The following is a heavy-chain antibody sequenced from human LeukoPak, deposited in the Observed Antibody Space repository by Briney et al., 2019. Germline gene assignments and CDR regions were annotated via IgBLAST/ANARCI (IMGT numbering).Heavy chain of an antibody. Sequence: SETLSLTCAVYGGSFSGYYWSWIRQPPGKGLEWIGEINHSGSTNYNPSLKSRVTISVDTSKNQFSLKLSSVTAADTAVYYCARRNWGFHYNWFDPWGQGTLVTVSS. CDR3: ARRNWGFHYNWFDP. V-gene: IGHV4-34*01. D-gene: IGHD7-27*01. J-gene: IGHJ5*02. CDR2: INHSGST. CDR1: GGSFSGYY.